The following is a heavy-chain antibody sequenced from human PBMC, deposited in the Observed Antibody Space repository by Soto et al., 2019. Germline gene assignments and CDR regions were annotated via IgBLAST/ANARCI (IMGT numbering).Heavy chain of an antibody. CDR1: GGSFSGYY. CDR2: INHSGST. Sequence: PSETLSLTCAVYGGSFSGYYWSWIRQPPGKGLEWIGEINHSGSTNYNPSLKSRLTISVDTSKNQFSLKLNSVTAADTAVYYCARNATLWFGELLVGSGFDYWGQGTLVTVSS. V-gene: IGHV4-34*01. J-gene: IGHJ4*02. CDR3: ARNATLWFGELLVGSGFDY. D-gene: IGHD3-10*01.